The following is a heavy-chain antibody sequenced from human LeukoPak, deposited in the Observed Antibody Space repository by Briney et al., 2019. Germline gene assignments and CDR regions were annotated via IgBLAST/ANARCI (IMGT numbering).Heavy chain of an antibody. CDR3: ATLLSRPFGDYPTDY. CDR2: IYYSGST. J-gene: IGHJ4*02. Sequence: SETLSLTCTVSGGSISSRTYYWAWIRQPPGQGLEWIGNIYYSGSTYYNPSLKSRVTISVDTSKNQFSLKLSSVTAADTAVYYCATLLSRPFGDYPTDYWGQGTLVTVSS. D-gene: IGHD4-17*01. CDR1: GGSISSRTYY. V-gene: IGHV4-39*01.